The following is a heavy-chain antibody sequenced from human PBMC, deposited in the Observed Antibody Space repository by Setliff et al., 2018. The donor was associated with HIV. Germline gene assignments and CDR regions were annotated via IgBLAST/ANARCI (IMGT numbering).Heavy chain of an antibody. CDR2: ISAGGGST. J-gene: IGHJ4*02. CDR1: GFTFSNYA. D-gene: IGHD1-1*01. Sequence: GGSLRLSCAASGFTFSNYAMSWVRQAPGKGLEWVSSISAGGGSTYYADSVRGRFTISRDNSKYTRYLQMNRLRAEDTAVYYCARASRTSSLDSWCQGTLVTVSS. V-gene: IGHV3-23*01. CDR3: ARASRTSSLDS.